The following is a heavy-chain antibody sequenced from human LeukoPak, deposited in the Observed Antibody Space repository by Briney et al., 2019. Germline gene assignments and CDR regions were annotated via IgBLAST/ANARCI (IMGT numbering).Heavy chain of an antibody. CDR1: GYTLTELS. V-gene: IGHV1-24*01. CDR3: ATSMPSSGWYILPPYYFDY. CDR2: FDPEDGET. J-gene: IGHJ4*02. D-gene: IGHD6-19*01. Sequence: ASVKVSCKVSGYTLTELSMHWVRQAPGKGLEWMGGFDPEDGETIYAQKFQGRVTMTEDTSTDTAYMELSSLGSEDTAVYYCATSMPSSGWYILPPYYFDYWGQGTLVTVSS.